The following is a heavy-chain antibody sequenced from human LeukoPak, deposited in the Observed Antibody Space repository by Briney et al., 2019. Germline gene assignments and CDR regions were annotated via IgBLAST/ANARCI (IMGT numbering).Heavy chain of an antibody. D-gene: IGHD4-17*01. J-gene: IGHJ6*03. Sequence: GGSLRLSCAASGFTFSSYAMHWVRQAPGKGLEYVSAISSNGGSTYYANSVKGRFTISRDNSKNTLYLQMGSLRAEDMAVYYCARATTVTTWYRYYYYYYMDVWGKGTTVTVSS. CDR3: ARATTVTTWYRYYYYYYMDV. V-gene: IGHV3-64*01. CDR2: ISSNGGST. CDR1: GFTFSSYA.